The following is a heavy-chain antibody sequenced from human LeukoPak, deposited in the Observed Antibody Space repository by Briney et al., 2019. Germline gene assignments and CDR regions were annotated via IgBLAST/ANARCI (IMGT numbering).Heavy chain of an antibody. V-gene: IGHV3-33*01. CDR3: AREAGAPNWFDP. CDR1: GFTFSSYG. CDR2: IWDDGSNK. D-gene: IGHD6-19*01. Sequence: PTGKSLRLSCAASGFTFSSYGMHWVRQAPGKGLEGVAVIWDDGSNKYYADSVKGRFTTSRDNSKNTLYLQMNSLRAEDTAVYYCAREAGAPNWFDPWGQGTLVTVSS. J-gene: IGHJ5*02.